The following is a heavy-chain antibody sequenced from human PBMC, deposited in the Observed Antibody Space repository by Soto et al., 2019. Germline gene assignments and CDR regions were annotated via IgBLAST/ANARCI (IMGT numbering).Heavy chain of an antibody. Sequence: EVQLVESGGGLVQTGGSLRLSCAASGFTFSSYSMNWVRQAPGKGLEWVSYISSRSRTIYYADSVKGRFTISRDNAKNSLYLQMNSLRDEDTAVYYCARDRPPGSSGFDYWGQGTPVTVSS. CDR1: GFTFSSYS. V-gene: IGHV3-48*02. CDR2: ISSRSRTI. J-gene: IGHJ4*02. CDR3: ARDRPPGSSGFDY. D-gene: IGHD1-26*01.